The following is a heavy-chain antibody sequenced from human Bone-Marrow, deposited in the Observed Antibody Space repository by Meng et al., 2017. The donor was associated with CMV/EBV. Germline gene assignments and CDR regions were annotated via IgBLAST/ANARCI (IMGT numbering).Heavy chain of an antibody. CDR1: GGTFSSYA. CDR2: IIPNSGGT. V-gene: IGHV1-2*02. J-gene: IGHJ5*02. CDR3: ARDIVRAYNWFDP. D-gene: IGHD2-21*01. Sequence: ASVKVSCKASGGTFSSYAISWVRQAPGQGLEWMGGIIPNSGGTNYAQKFQGRVTMTRDTSISTAYMELSRLRSDDTAVYYCARDIVRAYNWFDPWGQGTLVTVSS.